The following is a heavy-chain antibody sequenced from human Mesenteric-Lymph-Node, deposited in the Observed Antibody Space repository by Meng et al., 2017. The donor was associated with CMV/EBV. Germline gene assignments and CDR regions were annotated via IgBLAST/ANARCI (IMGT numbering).Heavy chain of an antibody. CDR2: ISAYTGNT. CDR3: ARDYLPGIAAAEDYYYYGMDV. Sequence: TYGISWVRQAPGPGLEWMGWISAYTGNTNYAQKLQGRVTMTTDTSTSTAYMELRSLRSDDTAVYYCARDYLPGIAAAEDYYYYGMDVWGQGTMVTVSS. J-gene: IGHJ6*02. D-gene: IGHD6-13*01. CDR1: TYG. V-gene: IGHV1-18*04.